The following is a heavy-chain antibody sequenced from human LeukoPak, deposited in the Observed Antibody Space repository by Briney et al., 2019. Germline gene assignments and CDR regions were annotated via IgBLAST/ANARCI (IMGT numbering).Heavy chain of an antibody. CDR2: IYYSGST. D-gene: IGHD1-26*01. CDR3: ARDSKVGAPYYFDY. CDR1: GGSISSSSYY. V-gene: IGHV4-39*02. J-gene: IGHJ4*02. Sequence: PSETLSLTCTVSGGSISSSSYYWGWIRQPPGKGLEWIGSIYYSGSTYYNPSLKSRVTISVDTSKNQFSLKLSSVTAADTAVYYCARDSKVGAPYYFDYWGQGTLVTVSS.